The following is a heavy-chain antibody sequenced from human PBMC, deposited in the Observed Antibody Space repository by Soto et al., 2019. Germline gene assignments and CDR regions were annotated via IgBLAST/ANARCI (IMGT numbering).Heavy chain of an antibody. CDR1: GYTFTSYG. CDR2: ISAYNGNT. Sequence: QVQLVQSGAEVKKPGASVKVSCKASGYTFTSYGISWVRQAPGQGLAWMGWISAYNGNTNYAQKRQGRVTMTTDTSTSTAYMELRSLRSDDTAVYYCASGRYYDSSGYYHPLRYWGQGTLVTVSS. D-gene: IGHD3-22*01. V-gene: IGHV1-18*01. CDR3: ASGRYYDSSGYYHPLRY. J-gene: IGHJ4*02.